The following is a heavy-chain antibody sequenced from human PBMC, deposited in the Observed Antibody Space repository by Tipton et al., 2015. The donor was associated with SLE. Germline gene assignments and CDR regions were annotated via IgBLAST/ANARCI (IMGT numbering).Heavy chain of an antibody. D-gene: IGHD3-9*01. J-gene: IGHJ4*02. V-gene: IGHV4-59*01. Sequence: TLSLTCTVSGASLSSFFWAWIRQPPGKGLMLIGSISYSGATSYNPSLESRVTISVDTSRNLFSLNLSSVTAADTAVYYCARGKRHYDVLTGYYSKPHYFDFWGQGTVVAVSP. CDR2: ISYSGAT. CDR1: GASLSSFF. CDR3: ARGKRHYDVLTGYYSKPHYFDF.